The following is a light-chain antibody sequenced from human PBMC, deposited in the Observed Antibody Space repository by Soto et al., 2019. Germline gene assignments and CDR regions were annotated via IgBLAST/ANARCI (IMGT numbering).Light chain of an antibody. CDR3: SSYTTSSSYV. J-gene: IGLJ1*01. Sequence: QSVLTQPASVSGSPGQSITMSCTGTSSDVGGYDYVSWYQQHPVEVPKLIIFEVSSRPAWISNRFSASKSGNTASLTISGLQAEDEADYYCSSYTTSSSYVFGTGTKVTVL. CDR2: EVS. V-gene: IGLV2-14*01. CDR1: SSDVGGYDY.